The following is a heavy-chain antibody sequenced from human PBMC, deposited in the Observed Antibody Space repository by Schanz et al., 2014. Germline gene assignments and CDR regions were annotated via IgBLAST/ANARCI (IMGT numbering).Heavy chain of an antibody. CDR3: ARSPTSATVDRPAMDTYYGMDV. CDR2: IIPILGVT. CDR1: GGTFSSYT. D-gene: IGHD5-18*01. J-gene: IGHJ6*02. V-gene: IGHV1-69*02. Sequence: QVQLVQSGAEVKKPGSSVKVSCKASGGTFSSYTINWVRQAPGQGLEWMGRIIPILGVTNYAQKVEGRVTITAAKSTSTAYMELSSLRSDDTAVYYCARSPTSATVDRPAMDTYYGMDVWGQGTTVTVSS.